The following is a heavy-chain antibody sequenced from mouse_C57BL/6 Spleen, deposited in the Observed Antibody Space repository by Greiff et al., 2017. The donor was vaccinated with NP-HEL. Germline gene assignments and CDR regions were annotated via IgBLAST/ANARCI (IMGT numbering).Heavy chain of an antibody. J-gene: IGHJ2*01. D-gene: IGHD1-1*01. CDR1: GYTFTSYW. CDR2: IDPSDSET. Sequence: QVQLKQPGAELVRPGSSVKLSCKASGYTFTSYWMHWVKQRPIQGLEWIGNIDPSDSETHYNQKFKDKATLTVDKSSSTAYMQLSSLTSEDSAVYYCARSPITTVVPTMDFDYWGQGTTLTVSS. V-gene: IGHV1-52*01. CDR3: ARSPITTVVPTMDFDY.